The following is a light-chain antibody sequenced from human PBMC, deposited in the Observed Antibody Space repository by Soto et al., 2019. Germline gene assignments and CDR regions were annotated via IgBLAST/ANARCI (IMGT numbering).Light chain of an antibody. CDR3: QQFDTLIT. Sequence: DIQMTQSPSSLSASVGDRVTITCQASQDISFFLNWYQQKPGKAPKLLIYDASILQAGVPSRFSGGWSGTDFTFTISSLHPEDVATYYCQQFDTLITFGQGTRLEI. CDR2: DAS. J-gene: IGKJ5*01. V-gene: IGKV1-33*01. CDR1: QDISFF.